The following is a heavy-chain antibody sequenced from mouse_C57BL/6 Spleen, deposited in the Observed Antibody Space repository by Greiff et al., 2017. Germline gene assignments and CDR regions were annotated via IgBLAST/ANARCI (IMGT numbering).Heavy chain of an antibody. Sequence: QVQLKQSGAELVRPGASVKLSCKASGYTFTDYYINWVKQRPGQGLEWIARIYPGSGNTYYNEKFKGKATLTAEKSSSTAYMQLSSLTSEDSAVYFCARGNSRGYFDVWGTGTTVTVSS. CDR2: IYPGSGNT. CDR1: GYTFTDYY. V-gene: IGHV1-76*01. J-gene: IGHJ1*03. CDR3: ARGNSRGYFDV.